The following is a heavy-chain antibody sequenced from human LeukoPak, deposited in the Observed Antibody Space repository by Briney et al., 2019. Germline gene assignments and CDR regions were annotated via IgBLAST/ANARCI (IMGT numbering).Heavy chain of an antibody. D-gene: IGHD6-13*01. Sequence: GGSLRLSCAASGFTVSSNYMSWVRQAPGKGLEWVSVIYSGGSTYYADSVKGRFTISRDNSKNTLYLQMNSLRAEDTAVYHCARAQPPGIAAAGTKGTYYFDYWGQGTLVTVSS. CDR2: IYSGGST. CDR1: GFTVSSNY. J-gene: IGHJ4*02. CDR3: ARAQPPGIAAAGTKGTYYFDY. V-gene: IGHV3-53*01.